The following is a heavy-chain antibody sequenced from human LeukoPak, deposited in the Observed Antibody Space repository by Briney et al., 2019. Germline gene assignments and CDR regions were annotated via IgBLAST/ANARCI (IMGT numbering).Heavy chain of an antibody. J-gene: IGHJ4*02. Sequence: GGSLRLSCAASGFTFTSYAMSWVRQAPGKGLKWVSAISGSGGSTYYADSVKGRFTISRDSSKNTLYLQMNSLRAEDTAVYYCAKDLSGDEDYWGQGTLVTVPS. CDR2: ISGSGGST. CDR1: GFTFTSYA. CDR3: AKDLSGDEDY. V-gene: IGHV3-23*01. D-gene: IGHD3-10*01.